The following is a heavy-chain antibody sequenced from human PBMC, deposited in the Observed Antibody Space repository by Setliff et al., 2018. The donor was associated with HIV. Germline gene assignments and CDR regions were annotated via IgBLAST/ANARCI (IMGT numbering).Heavy chain of an antibody. CDR3: ARDYYDLSSYHHYRHDCFDP. CDR1: GGTFSNYA. V-gene: IGHV1-69*10. D-gene: IGHD3-10*01. CDR2: IIPILGSA. J-gene: IGHJ5*02. Sequence: SVKVSCKASGGTFSNYAISWVRQAPGQGLEWMGGIIPILGSANHAQNFQDRVTMTTDTATSTAYMELRSLRSDDTAVYYCARDYYDLSSYHHYRHDCFDPWGQGTLVTVSS.